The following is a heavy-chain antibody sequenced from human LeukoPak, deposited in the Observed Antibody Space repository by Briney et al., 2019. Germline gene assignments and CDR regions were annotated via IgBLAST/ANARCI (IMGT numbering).Heavy chain of an antibody. CDR2: IWYDGRNK. V-gene: IGHV3-33*01. CDR1: GFTFTSYG. D-gene: IGHD6-19*01. J-gene: IGHJ4*02. CDR3: ARDLSIAVFDY. Sequence: GGSLRLSCAASGFTFTSYGMHWVHQAPGRGLEWVAVIWYDGRNKYYVDSVKGRFTISRDNSKNTVYLQLNSLRAEDTAVYFCARDLSIAVFDYWGQGTLVTVSS.